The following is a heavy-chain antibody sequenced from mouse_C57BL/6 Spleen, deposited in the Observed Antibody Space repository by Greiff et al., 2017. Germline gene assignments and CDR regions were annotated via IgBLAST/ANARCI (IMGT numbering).Heavy chain of an antibody. J-gene: IGHJ3*01. CDR1: AYTSTSYW. CDR3: ARKDCDGGFAY. Sequence: HLVESGAELAKPGASVKLSCKDSAYTSTSYWMHWVKQRPGQGLEWIGYINLSRGYTKYNQKFKDKATLTAAKSSSTAYMQLSSLTYEDSAVYYCARKDCDGGFAYWGQGTLVTVSA. V-gene: IGHV1-7*01. CDR2: INLSRGYT.